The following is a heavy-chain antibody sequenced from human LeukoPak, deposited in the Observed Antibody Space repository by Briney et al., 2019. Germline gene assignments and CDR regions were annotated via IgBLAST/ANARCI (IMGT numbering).Heavy chain of an antibody. CDR3: AKDHSYYDILTGFGPSYYYYYMDV. V-gene: IGHV3-23*01. CDR2: ISGSGGRT. J-gene: IGHJ6*03. D-gene: IGHD3-9*01. Sequence: PGGTLRLSCAASGFTFSSYGMSWVRQAPGKGLEWVSGISGSGGRTYYADSVKGRFTISRDNSKNTLYLQMNSLRAEDTAVYYCAKDHSYYDILTGFGPSYYYYYMDVWGKGTTVTISS. CDR1: GFTFSSYG.